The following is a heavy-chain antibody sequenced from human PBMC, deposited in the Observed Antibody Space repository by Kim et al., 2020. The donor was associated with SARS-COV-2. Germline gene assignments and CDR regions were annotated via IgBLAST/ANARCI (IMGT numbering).Heavy chain of an antibody. CDR1: GGSISSSNW. CDR3: ARGYCSGGSCYNFDY. V-gene: IGHV4-4*02. D-gene: IGHD2-15*01. CDR2: IYHSGST. J-gene: IGHJ4*02. Sequence: SETLSLTCAVSGGSISSSNWWSWVRQPPGKGLEWIGEIYHSGSTNYNPSLKSRVTISVDKSKNQFSLKLSSVTAADTAVYYCARGYCSGGSCYNFDYWGQGTLVTVSS.